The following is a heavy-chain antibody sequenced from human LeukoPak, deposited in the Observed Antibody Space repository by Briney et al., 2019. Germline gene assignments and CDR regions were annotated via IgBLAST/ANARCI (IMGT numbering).Heavy chain of an antibody. V-gene: IGHV1-8*01. CDR2: MNPNSGNT. Sequence: GASVKVSCKASGYTFTSYDINWVRQATGQGLEWMGWMNPNSGNTGYAQKFQGRVTMTRNTSISTAYMELSSLRSEDTAVYYCARGRIRYSSSRNWFDPWGQGTLVTVSS. D-gene: IGHD6-13*01. J-gene: IGHJ5*02. CDR3: ARGRIRYSSSRNWFDP. CDR1: GYTFTSYD.